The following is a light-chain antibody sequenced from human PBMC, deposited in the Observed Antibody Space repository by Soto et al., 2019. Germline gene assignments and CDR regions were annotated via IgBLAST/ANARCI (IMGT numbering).Light chain of an antibody. J-gene: IGLJ1*01. V-gene: IGLV2-14*01. Sequence: QSVLTQPASVSGSPGQSITISCTETSSDVGGYNYVSWYQQHPGKAPKLMIYEVSHRPSGVSNRFSGSKSGNTASLTISGLQAEDEADYYCSSYTSTTPYVFGTGTKVTVL. CDR1: SSDVGGYNY. CDR3: SSYTSTTPYV. CDR2: EVS.